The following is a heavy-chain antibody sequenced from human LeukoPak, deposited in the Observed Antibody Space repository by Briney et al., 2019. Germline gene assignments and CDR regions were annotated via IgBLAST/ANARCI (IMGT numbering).Heavy chain of an antibody. CDR3: ARAARVAAKTLLDY. CDR2: INPNSGGT. J-gene: IGHJ4*02. V-gene: IGHV1-2*02. CDR1: GYTFTTCC. D-gene: IGHD2-15*01. Sequence: ASVKVSCKASGYTFTTCCVHWVRQAPGQGLEWMGWINPNSGGTNYAQKFQGRVTMTRDTSISTAYMELSRLRSDDTAVYYCARAARVAAKTLLDYWGQGTLVTVSS.